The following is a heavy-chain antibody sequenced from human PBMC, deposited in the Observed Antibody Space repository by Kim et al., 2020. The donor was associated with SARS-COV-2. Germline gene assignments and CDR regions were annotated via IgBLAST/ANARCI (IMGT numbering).Heavy chain of an antibody. CDR1: GGSFSGYY. Sequence: SETLSLTCAVYGGSFSGYYWSWIRQPPGKGLEWIGEINHSGSTNYNPSLKSRVTISVDTSKNQFSLKLSSVTAADTAVYYCARGEYSSSWYGIRNWFDPLGQGTLVTVSS. CDR3: ARGEYSSSWYGIRNWFDP. D-gene: IGHD6-13*01. CDR2: INHSGST. V-gene: IGHV4-34*01. J-gene: IGHJ5*02.